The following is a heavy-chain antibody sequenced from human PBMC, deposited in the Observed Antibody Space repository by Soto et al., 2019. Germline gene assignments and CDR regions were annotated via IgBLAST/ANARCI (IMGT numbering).Heavy chain of an antibody. CDR3: ARVRSARTLATETDY. D-gene: IGHD5-12*01. CDR1: GYTFTSYG. V-gene: IGHV1-18*01. Sequence: QVQLVQSGAEVKKPGASVKVSCKASGYTFTSYGISWVRQAPGQGLEWMGWISAYNCNTNYAQKLQGRVTMTTDTSTSTAYMELRSLRSDDTAVYYCARVRSARTLATETDYWGQGTLVTVSS. CDR2: ISAYNCNT. J-gene: IGHJ4*02.